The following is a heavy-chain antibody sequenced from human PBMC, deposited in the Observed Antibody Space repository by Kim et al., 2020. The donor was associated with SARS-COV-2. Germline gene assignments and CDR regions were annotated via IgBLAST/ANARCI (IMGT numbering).Heavy chain of an antibody. Sequence: SQTLSLTCAISGDSVSSNSAAWNWIRQSPSRGLEWLGRTYYRSKWYNDYAVSVKSRITINPDTTKNQFSLQLNSVTPEDTAVYYCARDRLEITMVRGVRSYYYYGMDVWGQGTTVTVSS. CDR1: GDSVSSNSAA. V-gene: IGHV6-1*01. CDR3: ARDRLEITMVRGVRSYYYYGMDV. D-gene: IGHD3-10*01. J-gene: IGHJ6*02. CDR2: TYYRSKWYN.